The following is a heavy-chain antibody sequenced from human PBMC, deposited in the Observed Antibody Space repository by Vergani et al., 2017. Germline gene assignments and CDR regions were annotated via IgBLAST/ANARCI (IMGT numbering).Heavy chain of an antibody. CDR1: GGTFSSYA. CDR3: AREGWVQLERRVYYYYYYMDV. Sequence: QVQLVQSGAEVKKPGSSVKVSCKASGGTFSSYAISWVRQAPGQGLEWMGRIIPILGIANYAQKSQGRVTITADKSTSTAYMELSSLRSEDTAVYYCAREGWVQLERRVYYYYYYMDVWGKGTTVTVSS. J-gene: IGHJ6*03. CDR2: IIPILGIA. D-gene: IGHD1-1*01. V-gene: IGHV1-69*04.